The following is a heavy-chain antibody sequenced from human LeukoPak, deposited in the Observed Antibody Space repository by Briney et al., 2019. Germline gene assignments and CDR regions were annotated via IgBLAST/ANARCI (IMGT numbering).Heavy chain of an antibody. Sequence: SETLSLTCAVYGGSFSGYYWSWIRQPPGKGLEWIGEINHSGSTNYNPSLKSRVTISVDTSKNQFSLKLSSVTAADTAVYYCARHRWELLSGYFDYWGQGTLVTVSS. V-gene: IGHV4-34*01. CDR1: GGSFSGYY. CDR3: ARHRWELLSGYFDY. CDR2: INHSGST. D-gene: IGHD1-26*01. J-gene: IGHJ4*02.